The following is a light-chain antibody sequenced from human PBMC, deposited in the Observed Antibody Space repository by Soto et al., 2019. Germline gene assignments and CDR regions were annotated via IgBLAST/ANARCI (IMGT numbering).Light chain of an antibody. CDR3: CSYATSRTLV. Sequence: QSALTQTASVSESPGQSITISCSGTSSDVGSYNLVSWYQHYPGKAPKLIIYEGSRRPSGVSDRFSGSKSGNTASLTISGLQAEDEADYYCCSYATSRTLVFGGGTKVTVL. CDR1: SSDVGSYNL. J-gene: IGLJ3*02. V-gene: IGLV2-23*01. CDR2: EGS.